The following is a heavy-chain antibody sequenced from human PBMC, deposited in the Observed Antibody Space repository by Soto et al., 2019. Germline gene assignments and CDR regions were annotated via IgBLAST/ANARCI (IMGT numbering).Heavy chain of an antibody. CDR1: WFKFTDFA. CDR2: IAYDGSDK. Sequence: PGGSLRLSRAASWFKFTDFALHWLRQAPGKGLEWVAIIAYDGSDKHYADSVNGRFAISRDNAKNTLYLEMNSLRPEDTAVYFCARRAWHTYYAIDLWGQGTTLNVSS. CDR3: ARRAWHTYYAIDL. D-gene: IGHD2-21*01. J-gene: IGHJ6*01. V-gene: IGHV3-30*09.